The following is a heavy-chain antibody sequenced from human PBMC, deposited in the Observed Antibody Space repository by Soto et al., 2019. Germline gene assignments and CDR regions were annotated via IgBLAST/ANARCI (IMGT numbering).Heavy chain of an antibody. CDR2: IYSSGTT. V-gene: IGHV4-59*08. J-gene: IGHJ4*02. CDR3: ARLPSMLRGVMAFDY. Sequence: SETLSLTCTVSGGSISSYYWSWIRQPPGKGLEWIGYIYSSGTTDYNPSLKSRVTISVDTSKNQFSLQLSSVTAADTAVYYCARLPSMLRGVMAFDYWGQGALVTVSS. CDR1: GGSISSYY. D-gene: IGHD3-10*01.